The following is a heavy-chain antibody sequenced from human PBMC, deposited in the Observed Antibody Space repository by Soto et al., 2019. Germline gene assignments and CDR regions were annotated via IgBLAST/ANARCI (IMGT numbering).Heavy chain of an antibody. D-gene: IGHD6-19*01. Sequence: QVPLVQSGAEVKKPGSSVKVSCKASGGTFSSSAISWVRQAPGQGLEWMGGIIPIFGTANYAQKFQGRVTITADASAYTADMELSSLTSEDTAIYFCAREGQWLVRLGGVQYHGMDVWGQGTTVTVSS. V-gene: IGHV1-69*01. CDR3: AREGQWLVRLGGVQYHGMDV. CDR1: GGTFSSSA. CDR2: IIPIFGTA. J-gene: IGHJ6*02.